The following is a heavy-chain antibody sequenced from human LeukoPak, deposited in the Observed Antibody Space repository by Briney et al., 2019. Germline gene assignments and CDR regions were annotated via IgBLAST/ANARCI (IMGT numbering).Heavy chain of an antibody. V-gene: IGHV3-30*04. D-gene: IGHD6-19*01. J-gene: IGHJ4*02. CDR3: AKARRDIAVAEVLPFDY. CDR2: ISYDGSNK. CDR1: GFTFSSYA. Sequence: GGSLRLSCAASGFTFSSYAMHWVRQAPGKGLEWVAVISYDGSNKYYADSVKGRFTISRDNSKNTLYLQMNSLRAEDTAVYYCAKARRDIAVAEVLPFDYWGQGTLVTVSS.